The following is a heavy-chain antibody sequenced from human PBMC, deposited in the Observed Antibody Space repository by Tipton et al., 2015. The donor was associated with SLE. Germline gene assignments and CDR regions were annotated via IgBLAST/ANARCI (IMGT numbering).Heavy chain of an antibody. CDR1: GFSFSSYS. D-gene: IGHD2-2*01. CDR2: ISSSSTYI. Sequence: SLRLSCAASGFSFSSYSMNWVRQAPGKGLEWVSYISSSSTYIYYADSVKGRFTISRDNAKNSLYLQMSSLRVEDTSMYYCARGRSISSPDYWGQGTLVTVSS. V-gene: IGHV3-21*01. J-gene: IGHJ4*02. CDR3: ARGRSISSPDY.